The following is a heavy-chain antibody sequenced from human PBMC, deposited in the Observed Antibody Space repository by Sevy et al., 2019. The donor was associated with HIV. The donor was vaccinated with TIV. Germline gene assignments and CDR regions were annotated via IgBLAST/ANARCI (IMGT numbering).Heavy chain of an antibody. CDR3: ARVGYYDSSGHYPFDY. CDR2: ILPIFGLA. Sequence: ASVKVSCKASGGTFTSYSISWVRQAPGQGLEWMGGILPIFGLAHYAQKFQGRVTITADESTSTAYMEPSSLRSEDTAVYYCARVGYYDSSGHYPFDYWGQGTLVTVSS. CDR1: GGTFTSYS. D-gene: IGHD3-22*01. V-gene: IGHV1-69*13. J-gene: IGHJ4*02.